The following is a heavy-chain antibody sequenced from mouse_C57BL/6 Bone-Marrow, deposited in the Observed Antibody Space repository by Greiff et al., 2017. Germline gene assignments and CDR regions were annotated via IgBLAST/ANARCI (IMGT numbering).Heavy chain of an antibody. V-gene: IGHV14-2*01. D-gene: IGHD2-1*01. CDR2: IDPADGET. Sequence: EVQLQQSGAELVKPGASVKLSCTASGFNIKDYYMHWVKQRTEQGLEWIGWIDPADGETKYAPQFQGKATITADTSSNTAYLKPSSLTSEDTAVYYCARGGFGNIYWGQGTTLTVSS. CDR3: ARGGFGNIY. J-gene: IGHJ2*01. CDR1: GFNIKDYY.